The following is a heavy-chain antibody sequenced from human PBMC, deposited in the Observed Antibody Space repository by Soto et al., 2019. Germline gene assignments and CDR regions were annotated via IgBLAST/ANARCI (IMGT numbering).Heavy chain of an antibody. J-gene: IGHJ4*02. CDR1: GGSISSYY. CDR2: IYYSGST. V-gene: IGHV4-59*01. CDR3: ARYIEGTRLALDY. D-gene: IGHD1-20*01. Sequence: SETLSLTCTVSGGSISSYYWSWIRQPPGKGLEWIGYIYYSGSTNYNPSLKSRVTISVDTSKNQFSLKLSSVTAADTAVYYCARYIEGTRLALDYWGQGTLVTVSS.